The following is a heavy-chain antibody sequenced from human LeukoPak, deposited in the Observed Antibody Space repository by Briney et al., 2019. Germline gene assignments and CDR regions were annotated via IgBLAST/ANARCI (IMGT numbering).Heavy chain of an antibody. Sequence: GGSLRLSCAASGFTFSSYWMHWVRQAPGKGLVWVSRINSDGSSTSYADSVKGRFTISRDNAKNTLYLQMNGLRAEDTAVYYCARYGDGYDFDYWGQGTLVTVSS. CDR1: GFTFSSYW. CDR2: INSDGSST. D-gene: IGHD5-24*01. V-gene: IGHV3-74*01. CDR3: ARYGDGYDFDY. J-gene: IGHJ4*02.